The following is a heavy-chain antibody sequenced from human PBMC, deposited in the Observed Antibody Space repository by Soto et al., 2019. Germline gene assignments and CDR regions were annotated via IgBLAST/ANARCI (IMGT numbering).Heavy chain of an antibody. V-gene: IGHV3-48*01. Sequence: GGSLRLSCAASGFTFSSYSMNWVRQAPGKGLEWVSYISSSSSTIYYADSVKGRFTISRDNAKNSLYLQMNSLRAEDTAVYYCARDTCSSTSCYPDYWGQGTLVTVSS. J-gene: IGHJ4*02. D-gene: IGHD2-2*01. CDR3: ARDTCSSTSCYPDY. CDR2: ISSSSSTI. CDR1: GFTFSSYS.